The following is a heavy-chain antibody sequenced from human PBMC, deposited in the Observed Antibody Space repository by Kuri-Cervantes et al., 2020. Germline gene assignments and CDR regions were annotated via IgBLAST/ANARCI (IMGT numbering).Heavy chain of an antibody. D-gene: IGHD4-17*01. CDR3: ARLRDLARGYMDV. J-gene: IGHJ6*03. V-gene: IGHV4-34*01. Sequence: SETLSLTCAVYGGSFSGYYWGWIRQPPGEGLEWIGSIHHSEPTYYNPSLKSRVTISVDTSNNQFSLKLNSLTAADTAVYYCARLRDLARGYMDVWGKGTTVTVSS. CDR1: GGSFSGYY. CDR2: IHHSEPT.